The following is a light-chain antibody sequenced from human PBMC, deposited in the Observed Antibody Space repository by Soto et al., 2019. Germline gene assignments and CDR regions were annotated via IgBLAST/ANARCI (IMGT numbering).Light chain of an antibody. CDR1: QDIKNY. J-gene: IGKJ4*01. Sequence: DIQMTQSPSSLSASVGDRVTITCQASQDIKNYLNWYQQKSGKAPKLLIYDASDLETGVPSRFSGSGSGTDFTFTINSLQPEDIATYYCQQYDNLPLTVGGGTKVEI. CDR3: QQYDNLPLT. V-gene: IGKV1-33*01. CDR2: DAS.